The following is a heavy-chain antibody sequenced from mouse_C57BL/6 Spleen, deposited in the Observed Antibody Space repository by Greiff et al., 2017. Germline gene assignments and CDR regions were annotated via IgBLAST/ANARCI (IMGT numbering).Heavy chain of an antibody. J-gene: IGHJ4*01. Sequence: EVKVEESGGGLVKPGGSLKLSCAASGFTFSSYAMPWVRQTPEKRLEWVATLSDGGSYTYYPDTVKGRFTFSRDNAKNHLYLQLSHLKSEDTAMYYGARVEYYYGSSSYYYAIEYWGQGTSVTVSA. D-gene: IGHD1-1*01. CDR2: LSDGGSYT. CDR1: GFTFSSYA. CDR3: ARVEYYYGSSSYYYAIEY. V-gene: IGHV5-4*03.